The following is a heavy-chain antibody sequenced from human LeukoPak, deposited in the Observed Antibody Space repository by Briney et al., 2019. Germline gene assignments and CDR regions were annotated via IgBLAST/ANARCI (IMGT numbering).Heavy chain of an antibody. V-gene: IGHV3-7*01. Sequence: QSGGSLRLSCAASGFTFSSYWMSWVRQAPGKGLEWVVNIKQDGSEKYYVDSVKGRFTISRDNAKNSLYLRMNSLRVEDTALYYCAKLRELVTYYYYYGLDVWGQGTTVTVSS. CDR1: GFTFSSYW. D-gene: IGHD1-1*01. CDR3: AKLRELVTYYYYYGLDV. J-gene: IGHJ6*02. CDR2: IKQDGSEK.